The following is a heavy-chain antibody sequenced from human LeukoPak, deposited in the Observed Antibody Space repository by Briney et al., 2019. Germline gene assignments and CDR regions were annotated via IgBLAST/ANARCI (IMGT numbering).Heavy chain of an antibody. V-gene: IGHV3-21*01. CDR2: ISSSSSYI. J-gene: IGHJ6*03. CDR3: ARDGAVAGTWWYYYYYMDV. D-gene: IGHD6-19*01. Sequence: GGSLRLSCAASGFTFSSYSMNWVRQAPGKGLEWVSSISSSSSYIYYADSVTGRFTISRDNAKNSLYLQMNSLRAEDTAVYYCARDGAVAGTWWYYYYYMDVWGKGTTVTVSS. CDR1: GFTFSSYS.